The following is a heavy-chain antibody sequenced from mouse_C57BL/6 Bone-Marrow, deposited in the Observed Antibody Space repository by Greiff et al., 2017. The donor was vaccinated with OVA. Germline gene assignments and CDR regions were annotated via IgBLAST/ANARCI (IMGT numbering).Heavy chain of an antibody. Sequence: QVQLKQSDAELVKPGASVKISCKVSGYTFTDHTIHWMKQRPEQGLEWIGYIYPRDGSTKYNEKFKGKATLTADKSSSTAYMQLNSLTSEDSAVYLCARDYYGSSYAYYFDYWGQGTTLTVSA. D-gene: IGHD1-1*01. V-gene: IGHV1-78*01. CDR2: IYPRDGST. J-gene: IGHJ2*01. CDR1: GYTFTDHT. CDR3: ARDYYGSSYAYYFDY.